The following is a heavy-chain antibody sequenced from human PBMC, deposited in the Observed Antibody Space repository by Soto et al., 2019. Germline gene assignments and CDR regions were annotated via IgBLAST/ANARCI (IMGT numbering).Heavy chain of an antibody. CDR1: EFTFSSYE. CDR2: ISSSGSTI. J-gene: IGHJ4*02. V-gene: IGHV3-48*03. Sequence: PGGSLRLSCAASEFTFSSYEMNWVRQAPGKGLEWVSYISSSGSTIYYADSVKGRFTISGDNGKNSLDLQMNSLRAEDTAVYYCAREALVDNYFDYWGQGTLVTVSS. CDR3: AREALVDNYFDY. D-gene: IGHD1-26*01.